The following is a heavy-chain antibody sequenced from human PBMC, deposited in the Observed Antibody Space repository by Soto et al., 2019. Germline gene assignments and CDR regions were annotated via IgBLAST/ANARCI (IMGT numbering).Heavy chain of an antibody. J-gene: IGHJ6*02. CDR2: ISWDGGST. CDR3: AKDTEGITMVRGVPVGGGYYYYGMDV. Sequence: GGSLRLSCAASGFTFDDYTMHWVRQAPGKGLEWVSLISWDGGSTYYADSVKGRFTISRDNSKNSLYLQMNSLRTEDTALYYCAKDTEGITMVRGVPVGGGYYYYGMDVWGQGTTVTVSS. CDR1: GFTFDDYT. V-gene: IGHV3-43*01. D-gene: IGHD3-10*01.